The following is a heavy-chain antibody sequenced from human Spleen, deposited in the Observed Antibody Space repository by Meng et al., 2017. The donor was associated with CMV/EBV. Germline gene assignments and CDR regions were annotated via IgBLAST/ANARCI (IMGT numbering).Heavy chain of an antibody. Sequence: SVKVSCKASGGTFSSYAISWVRQAPGQGLEWMGGIIPILGIANYAQKFQGRVTNTADKSTSTAYMELSSLRSADTAVYYCPRVARSSSWYYVDYWGQGTLVTVSS. CDR3: PRVARSSSWYYVDY. J-gene: IGHJ4*02. V-gene: IGHV1-69*10. CDR1: GGTFSSYA. D-gene: IGHD6-13*01. CDR2: IIPILGIA.